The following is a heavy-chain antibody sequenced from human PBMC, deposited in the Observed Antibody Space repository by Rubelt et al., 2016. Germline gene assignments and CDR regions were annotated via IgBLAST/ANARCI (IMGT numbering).Heavy chain of an antibody. J-gene: IGHJ4*02. D-gene: IGHD3-22*01. CDR1: GFTVSSNY. CDR2: IYSGGST. V-gene: IGHV3-66*01. CDR3: ARETSASSYYDSSGPFDY. Sequence: PGGSLRLSCAASGFTVSSNYMSWVRQAPGKGLEWVSVIYSGGSTYYADSVKGRFTISRDNSKNTLYLQMNSLRAEDTAVYYCARETSASSYYDSSGPFDYWGQGTLVTVSS.